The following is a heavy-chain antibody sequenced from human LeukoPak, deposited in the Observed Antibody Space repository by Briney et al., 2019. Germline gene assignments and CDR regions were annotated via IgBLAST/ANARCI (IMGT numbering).Heavy chain of an antibody. D-gene: IGHD1-7*01. V-gene: IGHV3-21*01. CDR1: GFTFSSYS. CDR3: ARDRYDWNSPYYFDY. J-gene: IGHJ4*02. Sequence: PGGSLRLSCAASGFTFSSYSMNWVRQAPGKGLEWVSSISSSSSYIYYADSVKGRFTISRDNAKHSLYLQVNSLRAEDTAVYYCARDRYDWNSPYYFDYWGQGTLVTVSS. CDR2: ISSSSSYI.